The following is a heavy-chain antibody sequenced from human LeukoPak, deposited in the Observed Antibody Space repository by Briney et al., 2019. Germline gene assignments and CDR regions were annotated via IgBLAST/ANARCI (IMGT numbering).Heavy chain of an antibody. CDR3: ANTDGYNYGFDY. CDR1: GGSISSYY. V-gene: IGHV4-59*08. D-gene: IGHD5-24*01. Sequence: SETLSLTCTVSGGSISSYYWSWIRQPPGKGLEWIGYIYYSGSTNYNPSLKSRVTISVDTSKNQFSLKLSSVTAADTAVYYCANTDGYNYGFDYWGQGTLVTVSS. CDR2: IYYSGST. J-gene: IGHJ4*02.